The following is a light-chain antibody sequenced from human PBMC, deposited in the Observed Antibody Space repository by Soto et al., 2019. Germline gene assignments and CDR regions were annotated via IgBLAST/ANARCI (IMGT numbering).Light chain of an antibody. J-gene: IGKJ1*01. CDR2: GAS. Sequence: EILLTQSPGTLSLSPGERATLSCRASQSVSSSYLAWYQQKPGQAPRLIIYGASSRVTGIPDRFSGSGSGTDFTLTISSLQSEDFAVYYCQQYNNWPPWTFGQGTKVDIK. CDR3: QQYNNWPPWT. V-gene: IGKV3-20*01. CDR1: QSVSSSY.